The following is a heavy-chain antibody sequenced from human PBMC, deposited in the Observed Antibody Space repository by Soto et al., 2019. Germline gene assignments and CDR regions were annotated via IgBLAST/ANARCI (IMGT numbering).Heavy chain of an antibody. CDR1: GGSFSGYY. V-gene: IGHV4-34*01. D-gene: IGHD4-17*01. J-gene: IGHJ3*02. Sequence: SETLSLTCAVYGGSFSGYYWSWIRQPPGKGLEWIGEINHSGSTNYNPSLKSRVTVSVDTSKNQFSLKLSSVTAADTALYYFARVLGRLDDYGDSDAFDIWGQGTMVTFSS. CDR2: INHSGST. CDR3: ARVLGRLDDYGDSDAFDI.